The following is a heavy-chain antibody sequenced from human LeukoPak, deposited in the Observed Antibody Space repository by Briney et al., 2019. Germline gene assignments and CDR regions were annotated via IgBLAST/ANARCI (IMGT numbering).Heavy chain of an antibody. CDR2: IYSGGST. CDR1: GFSVSTNY. Sequence: GGSLRLSCAASGFSVSTNYMTWVRQAPGKGLEWVSLIYSGGSTDYADSVKGRFTISRDNSKNTLHLQMNSLRAEDTAVYYCARGGSERRRLVGFNMDVWGKGTTVTASS. D-gene: IGHD2-2*01. CDR3: ARGGSERRRLVGFNMDV. J-gene: IGHJ6*03. V-gene: IGHV3-53*01.